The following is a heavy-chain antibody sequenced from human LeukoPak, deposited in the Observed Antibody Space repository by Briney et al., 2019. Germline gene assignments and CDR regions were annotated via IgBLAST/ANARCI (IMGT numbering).Heavy chain of an antibody. D-gene: IGHD4-17*01. J-gene: IGHJ4*02. CDR2: INTNTGNP. CDR1: GYTFTSYA. CDR3: ARGSKDYGDYQVVDY. V-gene: IGHV7-4-1*02. Sequence: ASVKVSCKASGYTFTSYAMNWVRQAPGQGLEWMGWINTNTGNPTYAQGFTGRFVFSLDTSVSTAYLQISSLKAEDTAVYYCARGSKDYGDYQVVDYWGQGTLVTVSS.